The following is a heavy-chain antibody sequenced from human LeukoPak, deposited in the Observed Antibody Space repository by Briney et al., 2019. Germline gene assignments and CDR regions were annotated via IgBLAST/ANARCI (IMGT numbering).Heavy chain of an antibody. CDR1: GGSISSSSYY. D-gene: IGHD3-22*01. J-gene: IGHJ4*02. CDR2: MYHSGST. V-gene: IGHV4-39*07. CDR3: ARVPDPYYYDSSVYYSFDY. Sequence: SETLSLTCTVSGGSISSSSYYWGWIRQPPGKGLEWIGSMYHSGSTYYNPSLQSRVTISVDTSKNQFSLKLSSVTAADTAVYYCARVPDPYYYDSSVYYSFDYWGQGTLVTVSS.